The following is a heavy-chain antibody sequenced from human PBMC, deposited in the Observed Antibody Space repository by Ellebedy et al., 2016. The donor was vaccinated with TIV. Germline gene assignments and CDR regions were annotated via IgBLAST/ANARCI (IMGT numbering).Heavy chain of an antibody. CDR3: ARDEGDGYNRALDY. Sequence: SVKVSCXASGGTFSSYAISWVRQAPGQGLEWMGGIIPIFGTANYAQKFQGRVTITADESTSTAYMELSSLRSEDTAVYYCARDEGDGYNRALDYWGQGTLVTVSS. J-gene: IGHJ4*02. V-gene: IGHV1-69*13. CDR2: IIPIFGTA. CDR1: GGTFSSYA. D-gene: IGHD5-24*01.